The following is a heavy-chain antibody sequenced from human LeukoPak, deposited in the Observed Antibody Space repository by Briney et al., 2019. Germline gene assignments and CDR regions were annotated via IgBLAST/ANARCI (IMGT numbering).Heavy chain of an antibody. D-gene: IGHD2-8*02. CDR3: ARRPAGRGVY. V-gene: IGHV4-39*07. CDR1: GGSISSNYY. J-gene: IGHJ4*02. CDR2: VSYSGTT. Sequence: PSETLSLTCTVSGGSISSNYYWGWIRQLPGKGLEWIGSVSYSGTTYYNPSLRGRVTISLDTSRNQFSLTLNSVTVADTAVYYCARRPAGRGVYWGQGTLVTVSS.